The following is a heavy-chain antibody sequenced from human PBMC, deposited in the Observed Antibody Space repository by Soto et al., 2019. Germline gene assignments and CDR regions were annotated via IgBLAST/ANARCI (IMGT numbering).Heavy chain of an antibody. D-gene: IGHD3-9*01. CDR1: GGSISSGGYY. J-gene: IGHJ5*02. V-gene: IGHV4-31*03. Sequence: TLSLTCTVSGGSISSGGYYWTWIRQHPGRGLEWIGYNYYSGITYYNPSLKSRVTISLDTSKNQFSLKLSSVTAADTAVYYCARAGGYYDILTGYYHGTWFDPWGQGTLVTVSS. CDR3: ARAGGYYDILTGYYHGTWFDP. CDR2: NYYSGIT.